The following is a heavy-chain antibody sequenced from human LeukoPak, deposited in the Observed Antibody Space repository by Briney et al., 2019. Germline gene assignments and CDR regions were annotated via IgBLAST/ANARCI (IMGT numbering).Heavy chain of an antibody. V-gene: IGHV4-4*07. CDR2: IYTSGST. D-gene: IGHD2-2*01. J-gene: IGHJ5*02. CDR1: GGSISSYY. CDR3: ARELVVVPAAMGDWFDP. Sequence: SETLSLTCTVSGGSISSYYWSWIRQPAGKGLEWIGRIYTSGSTNYNPSLKSRVTMSVDTSKNQFSLKLSSVTAADTAVYYCARELVVVPAAMGDWFDPWRQGTLVTVSS.